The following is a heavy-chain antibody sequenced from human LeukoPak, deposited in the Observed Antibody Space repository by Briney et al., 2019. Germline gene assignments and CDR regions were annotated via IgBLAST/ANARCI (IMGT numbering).Heavy chain of an antibody. J-gene: IGHJ3*02. Sequence: KPSETLSLTCAIYGGSFSGYYWSWIRQPPGKGLEWIGEINHSGSTNYNPSLKSRVTISVDTSKSQFSLKLSSVTAADTAVYYCARPVPYYDFWSGYGSDAFDIWGQGTMVTVSS. D-gene: IGHD3-3*01. V-gene: IGHV4-34*01. CDR2: INHSGST. CDR1: GGSFSGYY. CDR3: ARPVPYYDFWSGYGSDAFDI.